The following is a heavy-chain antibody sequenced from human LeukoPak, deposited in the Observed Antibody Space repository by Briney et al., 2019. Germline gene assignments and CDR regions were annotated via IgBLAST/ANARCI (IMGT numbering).Heavy chain of an antibody. CDR2: MHQSGTT. Sequence: SETLSLTCTVSGGSISNSGYYCAWIRQPPGMGLEWSGSMHQSGTTHDNLSLKRRVTISVDTPNNQCSLKLRSVTASDTALYFCERQVRDPYYQFAPRYFDSWGQGTQVAVSS. CDR3: ERQVRDPYYQFAPRYFDS. CDR1: GGSISNSGYY. J-gene: IGHJ4*02. V-gene: IGHV4-39*01. D-gene: IGHD1-26*01.